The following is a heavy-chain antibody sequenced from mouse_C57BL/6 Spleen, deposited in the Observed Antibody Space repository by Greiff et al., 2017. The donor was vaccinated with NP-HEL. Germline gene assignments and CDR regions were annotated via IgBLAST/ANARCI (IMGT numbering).Heavy chain of an antibody. CDR3: ARAYGTWYFDY. V-gene: IGHV1-69*01. CDR2: IDPSDSYT. Sequence: VQLQQSGAELVMPGASVKLSCKASGYTFTSYWMHWVKQRPGQGLEWIGEIDPSDSYTNYNQKFKGKSTLTVDKSSSTAYMQLSSLTSEDSAVYYCARAYGTWYFDYWGQGTTLTVSS. J-gene: IGHJ2*01. D-gene: IGHD1-1*01. CDR1: GYTFTSYW.